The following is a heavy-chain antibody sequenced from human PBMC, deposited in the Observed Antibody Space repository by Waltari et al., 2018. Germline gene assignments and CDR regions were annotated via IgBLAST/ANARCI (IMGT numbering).Heavy chain of an antibody. Sequence: QVQLQESGPGLVQPSETLSLTCAVPGYSISSGYYWGWIRQPPGKGLEWIGSIYHSGRTYYNPSLKSRVTISVDTSKNQFSLKLSSVTAADTAVYYCARVWAVTGRFDYWGQGTLVTVSS. CDR1: GYSISSGYY. J-gene: IGHJ4*02. CDR2: IYHSGRT. CDR3: ARVWAVTGRFDY. D-gene: IGHD6-19*01. V-gene: IGHV4-38-2*01.